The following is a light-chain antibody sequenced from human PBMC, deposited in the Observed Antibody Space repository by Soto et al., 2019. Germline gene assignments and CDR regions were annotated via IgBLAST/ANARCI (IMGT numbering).Light chain of an antibody. V-gene: IGKV3-20*01. CDR3: QQYGSSPLT. CDR1: QSVSSSY. Sequence: DIVLTQSPGTLSLSPGGRSTLACMASQSVSSSYLAWYQQKPGQAPRSLIYGASSRATGIPDRFSGSGSGTDFTLTISRLETEDFAVYYCQQYGSSPLTFGGGTKVDI. J-gene: IGKJ4*01. CDR2: GAS.